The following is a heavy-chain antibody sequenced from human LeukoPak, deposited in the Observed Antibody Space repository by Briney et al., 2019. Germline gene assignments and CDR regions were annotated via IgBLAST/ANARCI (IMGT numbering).Heavy chain of an antibody. J-gene: IGHJ3*02. CDR3: ARYGGYSYGYGAFDI. CDR2: FNAGNGNT. CDR1: GYTFTSCA. D-gene: IGHD5-18*01. Sequence: ASVKVSCKASGYTFTSCAMHWVRQAPGQRLEWMGWFNAGNGNTKYSQKFQGRVTITRDTSASTAYMELSSLRSEDTAVYYCARYGGYSYGYGAFDIWGQGTMVTVSS. V-gene: IGHV1-3*01.